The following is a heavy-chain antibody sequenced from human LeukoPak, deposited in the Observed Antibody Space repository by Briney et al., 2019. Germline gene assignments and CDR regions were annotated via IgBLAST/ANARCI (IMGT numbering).Heavy chain of an antibody. D-gene: IGHD1-26*01. CDR3: ARLYSEDAFDI. CDR2: IYRGGST. Sequence: GGSLRLSCAASGFTVSSNYMSCVRQAPGKGLEWVSVIYRGGSTYYADSVKGRFTISRDNSKNTLYLQMNSLRAEDTAVYYCARLYSEDAFDIWGQGTMVTVSS. V-gene: IGHV3-66*04. J-gene: IGHJ3*02. CDR1: GFTVSSNY.